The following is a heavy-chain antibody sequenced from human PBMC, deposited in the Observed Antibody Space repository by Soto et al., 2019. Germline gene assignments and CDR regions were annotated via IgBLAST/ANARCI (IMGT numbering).Heavy chain of an antibody. D-gene: IGHD3-9*01. V-gene: IGHV3-49*04. J-gene: IGHJ4*02. CDR2: IRSKAYGGTT. CDR1: GFTFGDYA. CDR3: TRFKRYFDWLFRADFDY. Sequence: GGSLRLSCTASGFTFGDYAMSWVRQAPGKGLEWVGFIRSKAYGGTTEYAASVKGRFTISRDDSKSIAYLQMNSLKTEDTAVYYCTRFKRYFDWLFRADFDYWGQGTLVTVSS.